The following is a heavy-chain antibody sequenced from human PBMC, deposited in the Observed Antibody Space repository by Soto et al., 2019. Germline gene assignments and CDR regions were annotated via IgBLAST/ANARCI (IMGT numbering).Heavy chain of an antibody. J-gene: IGHJ3*02. CDR2: IIPMFGTP. V-gene: IGHV1-69*12. CDR1: GGTFSSND. Sequence: QVQLVQSGAEVKKPGSSVKVSCKASGGTFSSNDISWVRQAPGQGLEWMGGIIPMFGTPHYAQKFQGRLTIIADESTSTAYMELSSLRSEDTDVYYCARALILQDASNIWGQGTMVNVSA. D-gene: IGHD2-8*01. CDR3: ARALILQDASNI.